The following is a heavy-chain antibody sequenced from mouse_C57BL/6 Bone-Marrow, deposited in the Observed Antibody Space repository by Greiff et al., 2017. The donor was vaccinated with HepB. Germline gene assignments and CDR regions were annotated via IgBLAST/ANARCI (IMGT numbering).Heavy chain of an antibody. V-gene: IGHV1-18*01. CDR3: ARGVLRYLFAY. Sequence: VQLQQSGPELVKPGASVKIPCKASGYTFTDYNMDWVKQSHGKRLEWIGDINPNNGGTIYKQKFKCKATLTIDKSSSTAYMELRIRTSEDTAVDYCARGVLRYLFAYWGQGTLVTVSA. CDR2: INPNNGGT. CDR1: GYTFTDYN. D-gene: IGHD1-1*01. J-gene: IGHJ3*01.